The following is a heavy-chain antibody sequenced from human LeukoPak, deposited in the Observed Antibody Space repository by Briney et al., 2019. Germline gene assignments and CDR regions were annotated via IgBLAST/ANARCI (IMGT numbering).Heavy chain of an antibody. D-gene: IGHD1-1*01. J-gene: IGHJ5*01. V-gene: IGHV4-59*11. CDR3: ARDIGGDPDGRASYWFDS. Sequence: SETLSLTCAVSGGSIRSHSWHWIRQSPGKGLEWIGSINYFGTTTYKTSLKSRVTQSVDTSKNQFSLKLTSVTAADTAVYYCARDIGGDPDGRASYWFDSWGQGTLVTVSS. CDR2: INYFGTT. CDR1: GGSIRSHS.